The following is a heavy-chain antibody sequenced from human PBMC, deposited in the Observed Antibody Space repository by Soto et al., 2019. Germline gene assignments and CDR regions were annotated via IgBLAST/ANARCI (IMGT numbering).Heavy chain of an antibody. Sequence: EVQLVESGGGLVKPGGSLRLSCAASGFTFSTYNMNWVRQAPGKGLEWVSSISGSSSCMDYADSVTGRFTISRDNAKNSLYLQMNSLRAEDTAVYYCARDRGPAVAGTKDWGQGTLVTVSS. CDR2: ISGSSSCM. J-gene: IGHJ4*02. D-gene: IGHD6-19*01. CDR1: GFTFSTYN. CDR3: ARDRGPAVAGTKD. V-gene: IGHV3-21*01.